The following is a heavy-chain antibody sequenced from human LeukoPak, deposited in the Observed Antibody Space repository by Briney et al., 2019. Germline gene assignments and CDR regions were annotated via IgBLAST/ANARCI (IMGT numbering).Heavy chain of an antibody. Sequence: GGSLRLSCAASGFTFSSYAMHWVRQAPGNGLEWVAVISYDGSNKYYADSVKGRFTISRDNSKNTLYLQMNSLRAEDTAVYYCAREEGGSGWYSYYYGMDVWGQGTTVTVSS. CDR3: AREEGGSGWYSYYYGMDV. D-gene: IGHD6-19*01. CDR1: GFTFSSYA. CDR2: ISYDGSNK. V-gene: IGHV3-30-3*01. J-gene: IGHJ6*02.